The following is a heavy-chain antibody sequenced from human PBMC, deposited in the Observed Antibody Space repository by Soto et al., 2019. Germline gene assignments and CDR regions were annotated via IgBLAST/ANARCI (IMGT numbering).Heavy chain of an antibody. J-gene: IGHJ4*02. V-gene: IGHV4-30-4*01. CDR1: GGSISSGDYY. CDR2: IYYSGST. Sequence: QVQLQESGPGLVKPSQTLSLTCTVSGGSISSGDYYWSWIRQPPGKGLEWIGYIYYSGSTYYNPSLKXXVXIXXDTSKHQFSLKLSSVTAADTAVYYCARAEDQLFDYWGQGTLVTVSS. CDR3: ARAEDQLFDY. D-gene: IGHD2-2*01.